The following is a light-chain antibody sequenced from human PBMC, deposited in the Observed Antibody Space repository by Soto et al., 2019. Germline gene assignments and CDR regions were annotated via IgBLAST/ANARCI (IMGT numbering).Light chain of an antibody. V-gene: IGKV3-11*01. CDR2: DVS. J-gene: IGKJ4*01. Sequence: DTVLIQSPATLSLSPGERATLSCRASHTVANFLAWYQHKPGQAPRLPIYDVSNRATGIPARFSGSGSGTDFTLTISSLEPDDFAVYYCQQRSNWPPTFGGGTNVEI. CDR1: HTVANF. CDR3: QQRSNWPPT.